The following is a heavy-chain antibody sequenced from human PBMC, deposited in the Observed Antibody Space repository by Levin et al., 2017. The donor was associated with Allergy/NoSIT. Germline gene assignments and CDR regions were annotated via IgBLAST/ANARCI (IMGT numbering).Heavy chain of an antibody. CDR3: ARHGSMTMVGGG. Sequence: SQTLSLTCTVSGASISSSSHYWGWIRQPPGKGLEWIGSMYYSGSTYYNPSLKSRVTISVDTSKNQFSLKLSSVTAADTAVYYCARHGSMTMVGGGWGQGTLVTVSS. J-gene: IGHJ4*02. D-gene: IGHD4/OR15-4a*01. CDR1: GASISSSSHY. V-gene: IGHV4-39*01. CDR2: MYYSGST.